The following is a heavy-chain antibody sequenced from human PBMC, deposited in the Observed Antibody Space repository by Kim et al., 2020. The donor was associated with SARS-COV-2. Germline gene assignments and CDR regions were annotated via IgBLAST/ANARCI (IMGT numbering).Heavy chain of an antibody. J-gene: IGHJ4*02. D-gene: IGHD6-19*01. CDR2: ISYDGSSK. V-gene: IGHV3-30*03. CDR3: ARSPYRSGWYFDY. Sequence: GGSLRLSCAASGFTFSSHGIHWVRQAPGKGLEWVAIISYDGSSKYYADSVKGRFTISRDNSKNTLYLQMNSLRAEDTAVYHCARSPYRSGWYFDYWGQGTLVTVSS. CDR1: GFTFSSHG.